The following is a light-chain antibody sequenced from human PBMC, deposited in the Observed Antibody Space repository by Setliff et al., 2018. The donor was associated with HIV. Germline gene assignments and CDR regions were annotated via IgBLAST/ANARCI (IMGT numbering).Light chain of an antibody. CDR1: RSDVGGYNY. J-gene: IGLJ2*01. V-gene: IGLV2-14*01. CDR3: SSYTTSTFDVV. Sequence: QSALTQPASVSGSPGQSITISCTGTRSDVGGYNYVSWCQQHPGKAPKLMIYHVNKRPSGFSHRFSGSKSGNTASLTISGLQAEDEADYYCSSYTTSTFDVVFGGGTKVTVL. CDR2: HVN.